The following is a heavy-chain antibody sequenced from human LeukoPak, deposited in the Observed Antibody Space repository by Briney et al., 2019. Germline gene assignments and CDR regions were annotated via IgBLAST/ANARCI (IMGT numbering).Heavy chain of an antibody. CDR3: ARFITIFGVADLNWLDP. V-gene: IGHV5-51*01. D-gene: IGHD3-3*01. Sequence: GESLKISCKGSGYSFTSYWIGWVRQMPGKGLEWMGIIYPGDSDTRYSPSFQGQVTISADKSISTAYLQWSSLKASDTAMYYCARFITIFGVADLNWLDPWGQGTLVTVSS. CDR1: GYSFTSYW. CDR2: IYPGDSDT. J-gene: IGHJ5*02.